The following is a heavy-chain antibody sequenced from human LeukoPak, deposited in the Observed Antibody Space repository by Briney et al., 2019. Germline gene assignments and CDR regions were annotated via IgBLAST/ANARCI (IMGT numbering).Heavy chain of an antibody. CDR2: IKPNSGGT. J-gene: IGHJ4*02. V-gene: IGHV1-2*02. CDR1: GYTFTGYY. CDR3: ARGVRIAVARGRYYFDY. D-gene: IGHD6-19*01. Sequence: GASVKVSCKASGYTFTGYYMHWVRQAPGQGLECTGLIKPNSGGTNYAQKFQGRVTMTRDTSISTAYMELSRLRSDDKAVYYCARGVRIAVARGRYYFDYWGQGTLVTVSS.